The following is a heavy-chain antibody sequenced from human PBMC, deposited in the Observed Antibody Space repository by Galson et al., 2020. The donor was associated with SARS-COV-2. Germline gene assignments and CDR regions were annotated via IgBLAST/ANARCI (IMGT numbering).Heavy chain of an antibody. CDR3: ARDEYYDFWSGVLRSNWFDP. J-gene: IGHJ5*02. CDR2: IYHSRST. Sequence: SETLSLTCTVSGYSISSGYYWGWIRQPPGKGLEWIGRIYHSRSTYYNPSLQTRVTTSVDTSKTQFSLKLSSVTAADTAVYYCARDEYYDFWSGVLRSNWFDPWGQGTLVTVSS. V-gene: IGHV4-38-2*02. D-gene: IGHD3-3*01. CDR1: GYSISSGYY.